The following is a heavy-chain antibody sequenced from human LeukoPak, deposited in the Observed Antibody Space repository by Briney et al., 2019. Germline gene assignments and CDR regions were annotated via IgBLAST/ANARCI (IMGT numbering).Heavy chain of an antibody. Sequence: AVKVSFKGSGGTFINYASSWVRQAPGQGGEGMGGIIPIFGTENYAQKFQGRVTITADKSTSTAYMELSSLRSEDTPVYYCASMRLDCSGGSCYVDYYYYGMDVWGKGTTVTVSS. J-gene: IGHJ6*04. CDR2: IIPIFGTE. CDR3: ASMRLDCSGGSCYVDYYYYGMDV. V-gene: IGHV1-69*06. CDR1: GGTFINYA. D-gene: IGHD2-15*01.